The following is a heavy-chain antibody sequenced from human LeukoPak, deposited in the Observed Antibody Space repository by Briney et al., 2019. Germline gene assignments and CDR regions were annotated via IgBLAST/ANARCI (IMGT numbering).Heavy chain of an antibody. V-gene: IGHV4-59*01. J-gene: IGHJ5*02. CDR2: IYYSGST. CDR1: GGSISSYY. Sequence: SETLSLTCTVSGGSISSYYWSWIRQPPGKGLEWIGYIYYSGSTNYNPSLKSRVTISVDTSKNQFSLKLSSVTAADTAVYYCARDSWFDPWGQGTLVTVSS. CDR3: ARDSWFDP.